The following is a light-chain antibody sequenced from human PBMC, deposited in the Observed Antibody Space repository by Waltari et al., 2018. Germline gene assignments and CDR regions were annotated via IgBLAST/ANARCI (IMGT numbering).Light chain of an antibody. CDR1: QDILYNSNNKNY. CDR2: WAS. Sequence: DIVMTQSPGSLFVSQGERATNNCKSGQDILYNSNNKNYLAWYQHKPGQSPKLLFYWASTRASGVPDRFSGSGSGTDFTLTISRVQAEDVAIYYCQQYYKTPSFGGGTKLEIK. J-gene: IGKJ4*01. CDR3: QQYYKTPS. V-gene: IGKV4-1*01.